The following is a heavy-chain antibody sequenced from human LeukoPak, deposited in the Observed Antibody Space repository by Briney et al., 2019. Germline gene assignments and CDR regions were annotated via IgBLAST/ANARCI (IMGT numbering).Heavy chain of an antibody. D-gene: IGHD6-19*01. J-gene: IGHJ4*02. CDR1: GYTFTSYA. Sequence: ASVKVSCKASGYTFTSYAMHWVRQAPGQRLEWMGWINAGNGDTKYSQKFQGRVTMTRDTSTSTVYMELSSLRSEDTAVYYCARASSSGWYSFDYWGQGTLVTVSS. V-gene: IGHV1-3*01. CDR2: INAGNGDT. CDR3: ARASSSGWYSFDY.